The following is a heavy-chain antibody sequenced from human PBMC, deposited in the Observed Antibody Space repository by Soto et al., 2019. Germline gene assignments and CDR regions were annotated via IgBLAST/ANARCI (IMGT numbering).Heavy chain of an antibody. V-gene: IGHV4-59*01. Sequence: WETLSLTCTVSGGSIYSYYWSWIRQPPGKGLEWIGSIYYSGSTNYDPSLKSRVTISIDTSKNQFSLRLSSVTAADTAVYYCARALVFSWSGIYYFDYWGQGALVTVSS. CDR2: IYYSGST. J-gene: IGHJ4*02. D-gene: IGHD3-3*01. CDR1: GGSIYSYY. CDR3: ARALVFSWSGIYYFDY.